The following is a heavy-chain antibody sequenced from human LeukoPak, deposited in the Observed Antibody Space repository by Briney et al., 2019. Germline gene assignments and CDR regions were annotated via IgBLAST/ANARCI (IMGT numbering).Heavy chain of an antibody. CDR3: ARGSTTPGLWYFDL. CDR2: ISSDGSNK. CDR1: GFTVSSNY. J-gene: IGHJ2*01. D-gene: IGHD1-14*01. V-gene: IGHV3-30-3*01. Sequence: GGSLRLSCAASGFTVSSNYMSWVRLAPGKGLEWVAVISSDGSNKFYADSVKGRFTISRDNSQNTLYLQMNSLRAEDTTVYYCARGSTTPGLWYFDLWGRGTLVTVSS.